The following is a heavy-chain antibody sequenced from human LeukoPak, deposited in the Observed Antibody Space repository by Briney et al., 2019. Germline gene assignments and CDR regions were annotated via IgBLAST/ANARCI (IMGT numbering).Heavy chain of an antibody. CDR3: ARGGVVTAFVYYYYGMDV. Sequence: GGSLRLSCAASGFTFSSYSMNWARQAPGKGLEWVSYISSSSSTIYYADSVKGRFTISRDNAKNSLYLHMNSLRAEDTAVYYCARGGVVTAFVYYYYGMDVWGQGTTVTVSS. CDR2: ISSSSSTI. D-gene: IGHD2-21*02. V-gene: IGHV3-48*01. CDR1: GFTFSSYS. J-gene: IGHJ6*02.